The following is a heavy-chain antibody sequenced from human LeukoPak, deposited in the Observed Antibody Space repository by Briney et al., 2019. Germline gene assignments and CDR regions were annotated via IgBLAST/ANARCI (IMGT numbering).Heavy chain of an antibody. J-gene: IGHJ3*02. D-gene: IGHD1-1*01. V-gene: IGHV3-9*03. CDR1: GFTFDDYA. CDR3: AQDQNWNDVTGALHI. Sequence: GRSLRLSCAASGFTFDDYAMHWVRQAPGKGLEWVSGISWNSGSIGYADSVKGRFTISRDNAKNSLYLQMNSLRAEDMALYYCAQDQNWNDVTGALHIWGQGPMVTVSS. CDR2: ISWNSGSI.